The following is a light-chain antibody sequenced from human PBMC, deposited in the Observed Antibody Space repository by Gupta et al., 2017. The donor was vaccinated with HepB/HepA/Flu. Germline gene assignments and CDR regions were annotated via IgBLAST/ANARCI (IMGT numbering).Light chain of an antibody. CDR3: QQYDNLPCS. J-gene: IGKJ2*04. V-gene: IGKV1-33*01. Sequence: DIQMTPSPSSLSASVGDRVTITCQASQDISNYLNWYQQKPGKAPKLLIYDASNLETGVPSRFSGSGSGTDFTFTISSLQPEDIATYYCQQYDNLPCSFGQGTKLEIK. CDR1: QDISNY. CDR2: DAS.